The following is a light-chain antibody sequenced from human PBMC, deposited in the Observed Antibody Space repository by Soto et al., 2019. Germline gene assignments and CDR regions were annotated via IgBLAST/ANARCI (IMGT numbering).Light chain of an antibody. CDR1: SSDVGSYDH. J-gene: IGLJ1*01. V-gene: IGLV2-14*01. CDR2: GVS. Sequence: QSVLTQPASVSGSPGQSITISCSGTSSDVGSYDHVAWYQQFPGKTPKLMIYGVSNRPSGVSSRFSGSKSGNTASLTISGLQAEDEADYYCISYTGSSTSYVFGSGTKVTV. CDR3: ISYTGSSTSYV.